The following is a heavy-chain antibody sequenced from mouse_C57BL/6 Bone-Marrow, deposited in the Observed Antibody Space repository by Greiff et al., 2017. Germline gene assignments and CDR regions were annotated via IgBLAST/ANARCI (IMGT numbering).Heavy chain of an antibody. CDR1: GYTFTNYW. V-gene: IGHV1-64*01. CDR2: MHPSGGSP. D-gene: IGHD2-4*01. Sequence: VQLQQSGAELVKPGASVKLSCKASGYTFTNYWMHWVKQRPGQGLEWIGMMHPSGGSPDYNEKFKSVATLSVDKSSRTVCMELSSLTSEDSAVYYGASSYYYDDYAMGYCCQGTSVPVSS. J-gene: IGHJ4*01. CDR3: ASSYYYDDYAMGY.